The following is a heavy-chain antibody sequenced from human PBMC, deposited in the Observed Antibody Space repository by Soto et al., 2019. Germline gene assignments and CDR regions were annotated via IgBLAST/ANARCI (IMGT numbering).Heavy chain of an antibody. V-gene: IGHV4-34*01. D-gene: IGHD6-19*01. Sequence: SETLSLTCAVDGGSFSCYYWSWIRQPPGKGLEWIGEINHSGSTNYNPALKSRVTISVDTSNNQFSLKLSSVTAADTAVYYRATGRSDSGWYEEHFWGQGTLVTV. CDR2: INHSGST. CDR1: GGSFSCYY. J-gene: IGHJ4*02. CDR3: ATGRSDSGWYEEHF.